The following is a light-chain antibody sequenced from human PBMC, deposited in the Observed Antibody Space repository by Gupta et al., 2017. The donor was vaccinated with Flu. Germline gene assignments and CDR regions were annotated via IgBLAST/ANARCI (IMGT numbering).Light chain of an antibody. V-gene: IGLV2-14*01. Sequence: QPALTHPPPVSGSPEQWITISCTGTSSDVGGYNLVSWYRQHPGRAPKLMIFEVSNRPSGVSNRFSGSKSGNTASLTISGLQAEDEADYYCSSYTSSSTLVVFGGGTKLTVL. J-gene: IGLJ2*01. CDR3: SSYTSSSTLVV. CDR2: EVS. CDR1: SSDVGGYNL.